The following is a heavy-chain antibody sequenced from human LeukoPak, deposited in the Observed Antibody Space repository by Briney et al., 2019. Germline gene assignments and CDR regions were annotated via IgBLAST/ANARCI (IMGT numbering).Heavy chain of an antibody. CDR2: ISDDSSFT. J-gene: IGHJ4*02. CDR1: GLRFRSYA. V-gene: IGHV3-23*01. D-gene: IGHD2-15*01. CDR3: AKGRCSGVGCDSFHS. Sequence: GGSLRLSCVASGLRFRSYAMNWVRQAPGKGLECISTISDDSSFTYYADSVKGRSAISRDDSKNTLYLQMNNLKVEDTAVYYCAKGRCSGVGCDSFHSWGQGALVTVAS.